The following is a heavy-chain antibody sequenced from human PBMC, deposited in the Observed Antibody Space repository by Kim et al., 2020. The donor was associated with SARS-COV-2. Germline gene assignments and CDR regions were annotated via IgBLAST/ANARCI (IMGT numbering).Heavy chain of an antibody. D-gene: IGHD3-10*01. CDR3: ARNTMVRGAMRGYYYGMDV. Sequence: GRFTISRDNSKNTLYLQMNSLRAEDTAVYYCARNTMVRGAMRGYYYGMDVWGQGTTVTVSS. J-gene: IGHJ6*02. V-gene: IGHV3-30*07.